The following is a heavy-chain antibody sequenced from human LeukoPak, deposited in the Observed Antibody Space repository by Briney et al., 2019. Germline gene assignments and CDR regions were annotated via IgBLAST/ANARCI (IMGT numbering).Heavy chain of an antibody. D-gene: IGHD3-3*01. CDR2: IYHSGST. CDR1: GGSISSGGYY. Sequence: KASQTLSLTCTVSGGSISSGGYYWSWIRQPPGKGLEWIGYIYHSGSTNYNPSLKSRVTISVDASKNQFSLKLSSVTAADTAVYYCARDAADFWSGYYNQGWFDPWGQGTLVTVSS. CDR3: ARDAADFWSGYYNQGWFDP. J-gene: IGHJ5*02. V-gene: IGHV4-30-2*01.